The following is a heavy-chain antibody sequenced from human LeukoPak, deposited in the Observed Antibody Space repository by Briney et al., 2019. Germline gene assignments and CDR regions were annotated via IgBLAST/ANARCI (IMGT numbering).Heavy chain of an antibody. V-gene: IGHV4-34*01. CDR1: GGSFSGYY. Sequence: PSETLSFTCAVYGGSFSGYYWSWIRQPPGKGLEWIGEINHSGSTNYNPSLKSRVTISVDTSKNQFSLKLSSVTAADTAVYYCARALYYGSGGGFDPWGQGTLVTVSS. D-gene: IGHD3-10*01. J-gene: IGHJ5*02. CDR2: INHSGST. CDR3: ARALYYGSGGGFDP.